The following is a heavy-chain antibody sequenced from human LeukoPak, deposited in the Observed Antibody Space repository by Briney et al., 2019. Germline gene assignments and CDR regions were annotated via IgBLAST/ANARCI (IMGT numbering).Heavy chain of an antibody. J-gene: IGHJ6*02. CDR1: GFTFSSYW. V-gene: IGHV3-74*01. CDR2: INSDGSST. Sequence: PGGSLRLSCAASGFTFSSYWMHWVRQAPGKGLVWVSRINSDGSSTSYADSVKGRFTISRDNAKNTLYLQMNSLRAEDTAVYYCARDVLLWFGDDYYYYYGMDVWGQGTTVTVSS. D-gene: IGHD3-10*01. CDR3: ARDVLLWFGDDYYYYYGMDV.